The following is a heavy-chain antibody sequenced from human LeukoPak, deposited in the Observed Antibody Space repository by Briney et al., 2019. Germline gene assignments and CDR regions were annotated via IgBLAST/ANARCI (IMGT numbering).Heavy chain of an antibody. CDR3: ARGLWFGDESPPYFDY. D-gene: IGHD3-10*01. CDR2: IYTSGTT. CDR1: GGSISSYY. J-gene: IGHJ4*02. Sequence: SETLSLTCTLSGGSISSYYWRWIRHPPGKGLEWIRRIYTSGTTNHNPPLKSRVTISIVTSKNQFSLKLSSVTAAGTAVYYCARGLWFGDESPPYFDYWGQGTLVTVSS. V-gene: IGHV4-4*08.